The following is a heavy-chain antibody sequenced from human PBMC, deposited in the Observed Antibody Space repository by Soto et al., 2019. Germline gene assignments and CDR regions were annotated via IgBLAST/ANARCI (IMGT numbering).Heavy chain of an antibody. J-gene: IGHJ2*01. CDR3: AREGCSGGSCYSLYFDL. Sequence: QVQLVQSGAEVKKPGSSVKVSCKASGGTFSSYAISWVRQAPGQGLEWVGGVIPIFGTANYAQKFQGRVTITADESTSTAYMELSSLRSEDTAVYYCAREGCSGGSCYSLYFDLWGRGTLVTVSS. CDR2: VIPIFGTA. D-gene: IGHD2-15*01. V-gene: IGHV1-69*01. CDR1: GGTFSSYA.